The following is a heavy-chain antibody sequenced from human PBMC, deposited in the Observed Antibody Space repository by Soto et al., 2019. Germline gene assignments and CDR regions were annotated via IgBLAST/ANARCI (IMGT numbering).Heavy chain of an antibody. V-gene: IGHV3-53*01. J-gene: IGHJ4*02. Sequence: GGSLRLSCAASGFIVSSKYMSWVRQAPGKGLEWVSTIYSGSNTYYADSVKGRFTTSRDNSKNTLYLQMNSLRAEDTAVYFCASYGDYFDYWGQGPMITFSS. CDR3: ASYGDYFDY. CDR2: IYSGSNT. CDR1: GFIVSSKY. D-gene: IGHD4-17*01.